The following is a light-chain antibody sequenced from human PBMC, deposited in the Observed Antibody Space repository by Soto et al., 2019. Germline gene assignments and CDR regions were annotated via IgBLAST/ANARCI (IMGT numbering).Light chain of an antibody. CDR2: GAS. J-gene: IGKJ2*01. CDR3: HHYSSSPPYT. V-gene: IGKV3-20*01. Sequence: EIVLMQSPDILSLSPGERATVSCRASETITNNDFAWYQQKPGQAPRLLLYGASTRPTGIPDRFSGSGSGTDFTLTIDSLEPEDFAVYFCHHYSSSPPYTFGHGTKLDIK. CDR1: ETITNND.